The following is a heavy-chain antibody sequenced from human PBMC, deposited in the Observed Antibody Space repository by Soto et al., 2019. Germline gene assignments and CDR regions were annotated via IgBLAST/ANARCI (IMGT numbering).Heavy chain of an antibody. V-gene: IGHV1-18*01. Sequence: ASVKVSCKASGYTFTSYGISWVRQAPGQGLEWMGWISAYNGNTNYAQKLQGRVTMTTDTSTSTAYMELRSLRSDDTAVYYCASMVATVRDYYYGMDVWGQGTTVTVSS. CDR1: GYTFTSYG. D-gene: IGHD5-12*01. J-gene: IGHJ6*02. CDR2: ISAYNGNT. CDR3: ASMVATVRDYYYGMDV.